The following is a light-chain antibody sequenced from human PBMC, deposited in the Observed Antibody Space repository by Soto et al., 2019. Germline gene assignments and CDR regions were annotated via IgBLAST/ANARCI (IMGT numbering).Light chain of an antibody. CDR1: QSVRSSY. CDR2: AAS. V-gene: IGKV3-20*01. J-gene: IGKJ1*01. CDR3: QCSGSLLGT. Sequence: EIVLTQSPGTLSLSPGERATLSCRASQSVRSSYLAWYQHKPGQAPRLLIYAASSRATGIPDRFSGSGSGAGCTLTISRLEPEDFAVYDCQCSGSLLGTFGQGTKVESK.